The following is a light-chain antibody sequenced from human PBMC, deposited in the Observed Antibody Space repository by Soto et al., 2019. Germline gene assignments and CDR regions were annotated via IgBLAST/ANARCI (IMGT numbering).Light chain of an antibody. CDR3: SSYTSSSTTYV. CDR1: SSDGAGYNY. CDR2: GVS. Sequence: QSVLTQPASGCGSTGQSSTISCTGTSSDGAGYNYLSWYQQHPGKATKLVIYGVSNRPSGVSNRFSGSKSGNTASLPISGLHAEDEAHYYCSSYTSSSTTYVFGTGSKVTLL. J-gene: IGLJ1*01. V-gene: IGLV2-14*01.